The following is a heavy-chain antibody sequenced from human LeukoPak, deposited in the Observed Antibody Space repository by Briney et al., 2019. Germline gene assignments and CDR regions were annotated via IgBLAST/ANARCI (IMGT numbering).Heavy chain of an antibody. J-gene: IGHJ6*04. V-gene: IGHV3-30*04. CDR3: ARDPARYCSGGSCYQTYYYYGMDV. CDR2: ISYDGSNK. D-gene: IGHD2-15*01. Sequence: GGSLRLSCAASGFTFSSCAMHWVRQAPGKGLEWVAVISYDGSNKYYADSVKGRFTISRDNSKNTLYLQMNSLRAEDTAVYYCARDPARYCSGGSCYQTYYYYGMDVWGKGTTVTVSS. CDR1: GFTFSSCA.